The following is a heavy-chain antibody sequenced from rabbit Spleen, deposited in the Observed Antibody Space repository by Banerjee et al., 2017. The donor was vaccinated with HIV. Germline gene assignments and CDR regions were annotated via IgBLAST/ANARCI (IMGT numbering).Heavy chain of an antibody. D-gene: IGHD4-1*01. CDR3: ARNANGGWDL. J-gene: IGHJ6*01. V-gene: IGHV1S45*01. CDR2: IYTGSSGGT. Sequence: QEQLEESGGGLVQPEGSLTLTCTASGFSFSSSYWICWVRQAPGKGLEWIGCIYTGSSGGTYYANWAKGRFTIAKTSSTTVTLQMTSLTAADTATYFCARNANGGWDLWGPGTLVTVS. CDR1: GFSFSSSYW.